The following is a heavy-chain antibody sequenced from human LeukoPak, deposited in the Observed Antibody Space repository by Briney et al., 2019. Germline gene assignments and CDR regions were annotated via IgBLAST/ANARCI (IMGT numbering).Heavy chain of an antibody. CDR1: GFTFPTYG. V-gene: IGHV3-30*18. CDR2: ISYDGNKA. CDR3: AKDSTRDYGYYGMPES. Sequence: QAGGSLRLSCAGSGFTFPTYGMHWVRQALGKGLEWVAYISYDGNKAYYTDSVKGRFTISRDNSKNMLCLQMSSLRIEDTGVYYCAKDSTRDYGYYGMPESWGQGTLVTVS. D-gene: IGHD4-17*01. J-gene: IGHJ4*02.